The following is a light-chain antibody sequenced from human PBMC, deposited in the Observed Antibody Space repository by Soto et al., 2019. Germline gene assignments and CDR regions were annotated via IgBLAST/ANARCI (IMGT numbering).Light chain of an antibody. J-gene: IGKJ4*01. CDR2: DAS. CDR1: QSVSSY. Sequence: EIVLTQSPATLSLSPGERATLSCRASQSVSSYLAWYQQKPGQAPRLLIYDASNRATGIPARFSGSGSGTDFTLTISSLEPEDFAVYYCQQRSNRPPRFGGGTKVEIK. V-gene: IGKV3-11*01. CDR3: QQRSNRPPR.